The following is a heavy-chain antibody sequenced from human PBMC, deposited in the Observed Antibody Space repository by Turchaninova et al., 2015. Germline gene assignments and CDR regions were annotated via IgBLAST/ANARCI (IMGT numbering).Heavy chain of an antibody. J-gene: IGHJ4*02. CDR1: GYTFTTYF. Sequence: QVQLVQSGAEVKKPGASGTVSCKASGYTFTTYFLTWVRKAPGQGLEGMGIINPNDGSTNYAQKFQGKVTMTRDTSTSTVCMERTSLRSEDTAVYYCAREANSVDYWGQGTLVTVSS. D-gene: IGHD4/OR15-4a*01. CDR2: INPNDGST. CDR3: AREANSVDY. V-gene: IGHV1-46*01.